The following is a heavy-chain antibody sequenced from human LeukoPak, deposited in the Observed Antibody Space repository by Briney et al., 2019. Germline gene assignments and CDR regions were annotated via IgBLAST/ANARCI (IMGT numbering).Heavy chain of an antibody. Sequence: SETLSLTCTVSGGSISSYYWSWIRQPPGKGLEWIGYIYYSGSTNYNPSLKSRVTISVDTSKNQFSLKLGSVTAADTAVYYCAREGRYYYDSSGENAFDIWGQGTMVTVSS. CDR3: AREGRYYYDSSGENAFDI. V-gene: IGHV4-59*01. CDR1: GGSISSYY. CDR2: IYYSGST. J-gene: IGHJ3*02. D-gene: IGHD3-22*01.